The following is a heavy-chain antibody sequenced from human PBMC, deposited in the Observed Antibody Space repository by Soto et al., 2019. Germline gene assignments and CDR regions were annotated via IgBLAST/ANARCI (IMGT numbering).Heavy chain of an antibody. J-gene: IGHJ6*02. V-gene: IGHV4-4*02. CDR1: GGSISSTNR. CDR2: IYHSGST. D-gene: IGHD1-26*01. CDR3: ARVSGSYYYGMDV. Sequence: QVQLQESGPGQVKHSGTLCLTCAVSGGSISSTNRWSWVRQPPGKGLEWIGEIYHSGSTNYNPSLKSRVTISVDKSKNQFSLKLSSVTAADTAVYYCARVSGSYYYGMDVWGQGTTVTVSS.